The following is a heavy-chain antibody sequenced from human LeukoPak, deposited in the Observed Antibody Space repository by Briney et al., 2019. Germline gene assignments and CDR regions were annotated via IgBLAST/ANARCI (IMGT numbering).Heavy chain of an antibody. V-gene: IGHV3-23*01. CDR1: GFTFTNYA. J-gene: IGHJ4*02. D-gene: IGHD2-15*01. CDR2: TVGSRPDT. CDR3: AKAPVTTCRGAFCYPFDY. Sequence: GGSLRLSCAASGFTFTNYAMSWVRQTPGKGLEWVSATVGSRPDTYHADSVKGRFTISRDSSKNTLFLQMNRLRPEDAAVYYCAKAPVTTCRGAFCYPFDYWGLGTLVTVSS.